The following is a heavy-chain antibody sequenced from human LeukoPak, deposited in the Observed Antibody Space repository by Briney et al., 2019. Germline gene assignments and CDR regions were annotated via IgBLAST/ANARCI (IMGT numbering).Heavy chain of an antibody. CDR1: GGSIRSSYYY. J-gene: IGHJ5*02. Sequence: SETLSLTCTVSGGSIRSSYYYWGWIRQPPGKGLEWIGSIYDSGSTNYNPSLKSRVTISVDTSKNQFSLNLSSVTAADTAVYYCARSPLTGNYGDWFDPWGQGTLVIVSS. CDR2: IYDSGST. D-gene: IGHD3-9*01. V-gene: IGHV4-39*07. CDR3: ARSPLTGNYGDWFDP.